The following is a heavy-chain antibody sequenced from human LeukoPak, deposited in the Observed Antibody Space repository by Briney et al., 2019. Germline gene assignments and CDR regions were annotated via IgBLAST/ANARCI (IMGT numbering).Heavy chain of an antibody. Sequence: PSETLSLTCTVSGGSITRSNYYWSWIRQPPGKGREWIGYIYYSGNTYYNPSLKSRVTITADASKNQFSLKLSSVTAADTAVYYCASKEGVSYYMDVWGKGTTVTVSS. CDR1: GGSITRSNYY. D-gene: IGHD3-16*01. CDR3: ASKEGVSYYMDV. CDR2: IYYSGNT. J-gene: IGHJ6*03. V-gene: IGHV4-30-4*08.